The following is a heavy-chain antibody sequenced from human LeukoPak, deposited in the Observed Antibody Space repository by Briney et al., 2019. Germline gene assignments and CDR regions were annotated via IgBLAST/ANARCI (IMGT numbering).Heavy chain of an antibody. CDR1: GFTFSSYG. Sequence: GGSLRLSCAASGFTFSSYGMHWVRQAPGKGLEWVAFIRYDGSNKYYADSVKGRFTISRDNSKNTLYLQMNSLRAEDTAVYYCAKVGKTENYYGSGRFSYYYYMDVWGKGTTVTISS. CDR2: IRYDGSNK. D-gene: IGHD3-10*01. CDR3: AKVGKTENYYGSGRFSYYYYMDV. J-gene: IGHJ6*03. V-gene: IGHV3-30*02.